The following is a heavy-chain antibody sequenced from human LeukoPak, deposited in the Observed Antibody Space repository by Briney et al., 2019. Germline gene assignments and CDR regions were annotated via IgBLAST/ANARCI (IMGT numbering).Heavy chain of an antibody. Sequence: GGSLRLSCAASGFTFSSYSMNWVRQAPGKGLEWVSSISSSSSYIYYADSVKGRFTISRDNAKNSLYLQMNSLRAEDTAVYYCARDRNSGGSPPPCDYWGQGTLVTVSS. CDR2: ISSSSSYI. J-gene: IGHJ4*02. CDR1: GFTFSSYS. D-gene: IGHD3-16*01. CDR3: ARDRNSGGSPPPCDY. V-gene: IGHV3-21*01.